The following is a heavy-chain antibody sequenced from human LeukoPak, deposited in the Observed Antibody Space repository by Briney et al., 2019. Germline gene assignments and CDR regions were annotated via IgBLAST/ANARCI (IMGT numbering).Heavy chain of an antibody. CDR3: AREYHYGSGSARAFDL. V-gene: IGHV4-30-4*01. Sequence: SQTLSLTCTVSGASISSGDYYWSWIRQPPGKGLEWIGYIYYGGSTYYNPSLKSRVTISLDTSKNQFSLKLNSVTAADTAVYYCAREYHYGSGSARAFDLWGRGTLVTVSS. CDR2: IYYGGST. D-gene: IGHD3-10*01. J-gene: IGHJ4*02. CDR1: GASISSGDYY.